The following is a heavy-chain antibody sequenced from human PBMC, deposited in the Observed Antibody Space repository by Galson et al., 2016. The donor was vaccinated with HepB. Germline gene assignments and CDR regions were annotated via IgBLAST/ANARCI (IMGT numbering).Heavy chain of an antibody. CDR2: IWPNGNSQ. Sequence: SLRLPCAASGFRFSDRAMHWVRQPPGKGLGWVAVIWPNGNSQYYADSVKGRFTISRDNSKNTLYLQMSSLRAEDTAVYYCARDSGDSWSGYSAYYDYWGQGTLVNV. CDR1: GFRFSDRA. CDR3: ARDSGDSWSGYSAYYDY. D-gene: IGHD3-3*01. V-gene: IGHV3-33*01. J-gene: IGHJ4*02.